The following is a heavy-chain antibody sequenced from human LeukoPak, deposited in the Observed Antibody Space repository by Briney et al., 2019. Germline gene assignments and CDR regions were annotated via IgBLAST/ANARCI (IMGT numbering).Heavy chain of an antibody. J-gene: IGHJ6*03. CDR1: GGTFSSYA. D-gene: IGHD3-3*01. CDR3: ATVAGRSIFGVVTSYYYMDV. CDR2: FDPEDGET. V-gene: IGHV1-24*01. Sequence: ASVKASCKASGGTFSSYAISWVRQAPGKGLEWMGGFDPEDGETIYAQKFQGRVTMTEDTSTDTAYMELSSLRSEDTAVYYCATVAGRSIFGVVTSYYYMDVWGKGTTVTVSS.